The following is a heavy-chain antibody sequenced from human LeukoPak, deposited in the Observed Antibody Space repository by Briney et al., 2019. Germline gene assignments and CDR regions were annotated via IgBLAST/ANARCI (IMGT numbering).Heavy chain of an antibody. CDR2: IYYSGST. D-gene: IGHD3-3*01. J-gene: IGHJ4*02. CDR3: ARFKGLRFLEWSLDY. Sequence: SETLSLTCTASGGSISSYYWSWIRQPPGKGLEWIGYIYYSGSTNYNPSLKSRVTISVDTSKNQFSLKLSSVTAADTAVYYCARFKGLRFLEWSLDYWGQGTLVTVSS. CDR1: GGSISSYY. V-gene: IGHV4-59*01.